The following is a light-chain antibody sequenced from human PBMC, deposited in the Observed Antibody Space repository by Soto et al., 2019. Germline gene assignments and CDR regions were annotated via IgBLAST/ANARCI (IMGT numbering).Light chain of an antibody. CDR2: GAS. CDR1: QGIRND. J-gene: IGKJ3*01. Sequence: AIQMTQSPSSLSASVGDRVTITCRASQGIRNDLNWYQQKLGKAPHLLIYGASTLQSGVPSRFSGSGSGIVFTLTISSLQPEDFATYYCLQDYTYPRTFGPGTKVDIK. V-gene: IGKV1-6*01. CDR3: LQDYTYPRT.